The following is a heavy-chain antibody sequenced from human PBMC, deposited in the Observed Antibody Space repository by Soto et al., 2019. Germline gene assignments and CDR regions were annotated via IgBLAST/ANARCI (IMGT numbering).Heavy chain of an antibody. Sequence: TPSLTCAVSGGSKNSDYWWGWVRQPPGKGLEWIGEIHHTGSTNYKPSLKSRVTISVDKSKNQFSLTLTSVTAADTAVYYCATCRWYVFDYWGQGTQVTVSS. D-gene: IGHD6-13*01. CDR2: IHHTGST. J-gene: IGHJ4*02. CDR1: GGSKNSDYW. CDR3: ATCRWYVFDY. V-gene: IGHV4-4*02.